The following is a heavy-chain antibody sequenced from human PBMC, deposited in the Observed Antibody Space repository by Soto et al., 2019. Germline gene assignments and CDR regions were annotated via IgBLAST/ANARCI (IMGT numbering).Heavy chain of an antibody. J-gene: IGHJ4*01. CDR1: GFMFNKFW. Sequence: GGSLRLSCAASGFMFNKFWMSWIRQAPGKGLEWVANIKEDGSEIDSVDSMKGRFTISRDNAKNSLYLQINSLRAEDTAVYYCARIGFRGSSFDYWGRGTLVTVSS. D-gene: IGHD6-6*01. V-gene: IGHV3-7*03. CDR3: ARIGFRGSSFDY. CDR2: IKEDGSEI.